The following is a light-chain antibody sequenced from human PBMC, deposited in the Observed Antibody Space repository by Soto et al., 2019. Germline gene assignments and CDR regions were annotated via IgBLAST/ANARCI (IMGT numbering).Light chain of an antibody. CDR3: CSSAGSGTSVV. J-gene: IGLJ2*01. CDR1: SSDVGSYNL. V-gene: IGLV2-23*01. CDR2: EGT. Sequence: QSVLTQPASVSGSPGQSITFSCTGTSSDVGSYNLVSWYLQHPDKAPKLMIYEGTKRPSGVSNRFSGSKSGNTASLTISGLQAEDEADYYCCSSAGSGTSVVFGGGTKLTVL.